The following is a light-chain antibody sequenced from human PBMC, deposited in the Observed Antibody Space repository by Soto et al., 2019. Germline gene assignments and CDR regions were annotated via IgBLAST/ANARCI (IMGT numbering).Light chain of an antibody. Sequence: DVVMTQSPLSLPVTLGQPASISCRSILSLVYSDGDIYLSWFQQGPGQSPRRLIYKVSNRDSGVPDRFSGSGSGTDFTLKISRVEAEDVGVYYCMQGTHWPITFGQGTRLEIK. CDR3: MQGTHWPIT. CDR1: LSLVYSDGDIY. V-gene: IGKV2-30*01. CDR2: KVS. J-gene: IGKJ5*01.